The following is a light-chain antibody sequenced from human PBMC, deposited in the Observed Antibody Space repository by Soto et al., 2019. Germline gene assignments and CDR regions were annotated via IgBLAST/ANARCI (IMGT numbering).Light chain of an antibody. CDR2: GAS. Sequence: EIVMTQSPATLSVPPGERATLSCRASQSVSSNLAWYQQKPGQAPRLLIYGASTRATGIPARFSGSRSGTEFTLTISSLQSEDFAVYYCQEDNNWPFTFGPGTKVDIK. J-gene: IGKJ3*01. CDR3: QEDNNWPFT. V-gene: IGKV3-15*01. CDR1: QSVSSN.